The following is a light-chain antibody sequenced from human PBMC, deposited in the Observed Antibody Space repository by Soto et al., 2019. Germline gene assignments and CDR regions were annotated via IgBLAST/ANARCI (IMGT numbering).Light chain of an antibody. V-gene: IGLV2-14*01. CDR1: SNNVGGNNY. J-gene: IGLJ1*01. CDR3: SSYTTSSTYV. Sequence: QSVLPQPASGSGSPGRSITISCTGTSNNVGGNNYVSWYQQHLGKAPNLMIFEVTNRPSGISNRFSGSKSGNAASLTISGLQAEDEADYYCSSYTTSSTYVFGTGTKLTVL. CDR2: EVT.